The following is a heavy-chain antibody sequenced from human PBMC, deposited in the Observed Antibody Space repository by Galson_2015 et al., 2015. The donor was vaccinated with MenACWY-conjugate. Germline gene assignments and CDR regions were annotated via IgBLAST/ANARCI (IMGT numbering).Heavy chain of an antibody. CDR3: ARLPGQWLNPAGMDV. CDR1: GGTFSSYA. D-gene: IGHD6-19*01. CDR2: IIPIFGTA. V-gene: IGHV1-69*13. Sequence: SVKVSCKASGGTFSSYAISWVRQAPGQGLEWMGGIIPIFGTANYAQKFQGRVTITADESTSTAYMELSSLRSEDTAVYYCARLPGQWLNPAGMDVWGQGTTVTVSS. J-gene: IGHJ6*02.